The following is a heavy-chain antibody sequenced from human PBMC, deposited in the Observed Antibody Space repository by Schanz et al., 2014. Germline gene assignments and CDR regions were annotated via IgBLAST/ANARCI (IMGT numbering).Heavy chain of an antibody. D-gene: IGHD6-19*01. CDR3: ARLWGGWRIPDY. J-gene: IGHJ4*02. CDR2: IYYSGST. Sequence: QLQLQESGPGLVKPSETLSLTCTVSGGSISSSSYYWGWIRQSPGQGLEWIGSIYYSGSTYYNASLKSRVTISVDTSKTHSPLKLNSVTAADSAVYYCARLWGGWRIPDYWGQGTLVTVSS. CDR1: GGSISSSSYY. V-gene: IGHV4-39*01.